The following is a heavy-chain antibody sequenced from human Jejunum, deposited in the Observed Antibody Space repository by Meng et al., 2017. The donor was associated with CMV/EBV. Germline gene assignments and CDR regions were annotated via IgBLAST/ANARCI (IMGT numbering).Heavy chain of an antibody. Sequence: GDSVKSSSFYWSWIRQAPGKGLEWIGQIYYSGATNYNPSLNSRVTLSVDTSKNQFSLKLSSATAADTAVYYCARVYYFDSDVRDYWGQGTLVTVSS. CDR3: ARVYYFDSDVRDY. J-gene: IGHJ4*02. V-gene: IGHV4-61*01. D-gene: IGHD3-22*01. CDR2: IYYSGAT. CDR1: GDSVKSSSFY.